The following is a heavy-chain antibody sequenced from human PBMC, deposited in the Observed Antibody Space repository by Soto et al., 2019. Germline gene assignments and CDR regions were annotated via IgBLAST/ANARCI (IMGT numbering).Heavy chain of an antibody. Sequence: PGGSLRLSCTASGFTFGDYAMSWVRQAPGKGLEWVGFIRSKAYGGTTEYAASVKGRFTISRDDSKSIAYLQMNSLKTEDTAVYYCTREGGYRGPGIGGGFDYWGQGTLVTVSS. D-gene: IGHD5-12*01. J-gene: IGHJ4*02. V-gene: IGHV3-49*04. CDR3: TREGGYRGPGIGGGFDY. CDR1: GFTFGDYA. CDR2: IRSKAYGGTT.